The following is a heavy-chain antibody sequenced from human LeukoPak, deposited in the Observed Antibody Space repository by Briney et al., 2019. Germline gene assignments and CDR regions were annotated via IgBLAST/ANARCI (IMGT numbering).Heavy chain of an antibody. CDR1: GGSFSGYY. V-gene: IGHV4-34*01. J-gene: IGHJ4*02. Sequence: SETLSLTCAVYGGSFSGYYWSWIRQPPGKGLEWIGEINHSGSTNYNPSLKSRVTISVDTSKNQFSLKLSSVTAADTAVYYCARQHGGNAKEFDYWGQGTLVTVSS. D-gene: IGHD4-23*01. CDR3: ARQHGGNAKEFDY. CDR2: INHSGST.